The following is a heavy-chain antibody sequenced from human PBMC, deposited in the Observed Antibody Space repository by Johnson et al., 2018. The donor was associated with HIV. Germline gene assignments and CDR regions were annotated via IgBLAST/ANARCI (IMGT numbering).Heavy chain of an antibody. CDR3: ARAKNTRIYIVVVPAAKRSAFDI. CDR2: LFSGDTT. CDR1: GFAVSGYY. D-gene: IGHD2-2*01. V-gene: IGHV3-66*01. J-gene: IGHJ3*02. Sequence: VQLVESGGGLVRPGGSLRLSCVASGFAVSGYYMSWVRQAPGKGLEWVSVLFSGDTTYYADSVNGRFTISRDNSKNTLYLQMNSLRAEDTAVYYCARAKNTRIYIVVVPAAKRSAFDIWGQGTMVTVSS.